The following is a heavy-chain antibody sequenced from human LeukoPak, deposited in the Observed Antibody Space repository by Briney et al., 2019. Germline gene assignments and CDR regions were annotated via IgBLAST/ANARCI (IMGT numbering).Heavy chain of an antibody. CDR3: ARSSAPLQVGDFDY. Sequence: GGSLRLSCAASGFTVSSNYMSWVRQAPGKGLEWVSVIYSGGSTYYADSVKGRLTISRDNSKNTVYLQMNSLRSEDTAVYYCARSSAPLQVGDFDYWGQGTLVTVSS. CDR2: IYSGGST. D-gene: IGHD1-26*01. J-gene: IGHJ4*02. V-gene: IGHV3-66*01. CDR1: GFTVSSNY.